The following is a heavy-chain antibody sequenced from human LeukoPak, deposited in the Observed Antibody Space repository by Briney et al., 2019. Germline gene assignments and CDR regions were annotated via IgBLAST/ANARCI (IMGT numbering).Heavy chain of an antibody. CDR3: ASQRERYYYGARSYYTLN. D-gene: IGHD3-10*01. CDR1: GFTFSSYA. J-gene: IGHJ4*02. V-gene: IGHV3-23*01. Sequence: PGGSLRLSCAASGFTFSSYAMSWVRQAPGKGLEWVSGISDSGDSTYYADSVKGRFTISRDNAKNTLYLQMNSLRAEDTAVYYCASQRERYYYGARSYYTLNWGQGTLVTVSS. CDR2: ISDSGDST.